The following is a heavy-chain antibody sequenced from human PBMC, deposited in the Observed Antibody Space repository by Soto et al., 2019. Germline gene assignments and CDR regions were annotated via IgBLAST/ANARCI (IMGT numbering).Heavy chain of an antibody. CDR1: GFTFSNYA. V-gene: IGHV3-30-3*01. Sequence: QVHLVESGGGVVQPGRSLRLSCAASGFTFSNYAMHWVRQAPGKGLEWVAVISYDGSDKYNANSVKGRFTISRDNSKNTLYLQMNSLIAEETSVYYCARDTGPNGYNYYYYGMDVWGQGTTVTVSS. J-gene: IGHJ6*02. D-gene: IGHD5-18*01. CDR3: ARDTGPNGYNYYYYGMDV. CDR2: ISYDGSDK.